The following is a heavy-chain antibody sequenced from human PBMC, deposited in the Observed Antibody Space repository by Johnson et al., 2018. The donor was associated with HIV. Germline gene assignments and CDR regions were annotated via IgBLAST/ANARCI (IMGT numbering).Heavy chain of an antibody. CDR3: ARESELLSSSDAFYI. Sequence: QVQLVESGGGVVQPGRSLRLSCAASGFTFSSYAMHWVRQAPGTGLEWVAVISYDGSNKYYADSVKGRFTISRDNSKNTLYLQMNSLRAEDTAVYYCARESELLSSSDAFYIWGQGTMVTVSS. CDR1: GFTFSSYA. J-gene: IGHJ3*02. CDR2: ISYDGSNK. V-gene: IGHV3-30*04. D-gene: IGHD6-6*01.